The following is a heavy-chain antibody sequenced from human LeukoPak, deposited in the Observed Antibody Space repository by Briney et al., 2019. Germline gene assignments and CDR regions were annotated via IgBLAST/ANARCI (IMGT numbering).Heavy chain of an antibody. CDR2: ISASGQTI. J-gene: IGHJ6*03. D-gene: IGHD5-24*01. Sequence: GGSLRLSCAASGFSFSTYEFHWVRHAPGKGLEWVSYISASGQTIYYADSVRGRFTISRDNAKNSLYLQMNSLRAEDTAVYYCARDGVRHARDSYMDVWGRGATVTASS. V-gene: IGHV3-48*03. CDR1: GFSFSTYE. CDR3: ARDGVRHARDSYMDV.